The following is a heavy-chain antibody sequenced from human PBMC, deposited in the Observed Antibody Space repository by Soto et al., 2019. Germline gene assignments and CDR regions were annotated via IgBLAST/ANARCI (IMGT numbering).Heavy chain of an antibody. D-gene: IGHD1-26*01. CDR3: AISGIVGATAFDY. CDR2: ISGSGGST. CDR1: GFTFSSYA. J-gene: IGHJ4*02. Sequence: ESGGGLVQPGGSLRLSCAASGFTFSSYAMSWVRQAPGKGLEWVSTISGSGGSTYYADSVKGRFTISRDNSKNTLYLQMNSLRAEDTAVYFCAISGIVGATAFDYWGQGTLVTVSS. V-gene: IGHV3-23*01.